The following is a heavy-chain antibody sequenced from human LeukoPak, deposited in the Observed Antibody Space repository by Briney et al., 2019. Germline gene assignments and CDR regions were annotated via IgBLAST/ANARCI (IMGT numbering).Heavy chain of an antibody. V-gene: IGHV3-11*01. D-gene: IGHD3-3*01. CDR2: ISSSGSTI. CDR3: ARELRFLEWLSYFDY. Sequence: GGSLRLSCAASGFTFSDYYMSWIRQAPGKGLEWVSYISSSGSTIYYADSVKGPFTISRDNAKNSLYLQMNSLRAEDTAVYYCARELRFLEWLSYFDYWGQGTLVTVSS. CDR1: GFTFSDYY. J-gene: IGHJ4*02.